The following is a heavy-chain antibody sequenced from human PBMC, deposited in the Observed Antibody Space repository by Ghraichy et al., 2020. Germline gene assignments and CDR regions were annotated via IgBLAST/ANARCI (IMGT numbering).Heavy chain of an antibody. V-gene: IGHV3-7*01. Sequence: GGSLRLSCAASGFTFGGYWMHWVRQAPGKGLEWVANIKQDGSEKYYVDSVKGRFTISRDNAKNSLYLQMNSLRAEDTAVYYCARGAVGNFDYWGQGTLVTVSS. CDR2: IKQDGSEK. J-gene: IGHJ4*02. CDR1: GFTFGGYW. D-gene: IGHD6-19*01. CDR3: ARGAVGNFDY.